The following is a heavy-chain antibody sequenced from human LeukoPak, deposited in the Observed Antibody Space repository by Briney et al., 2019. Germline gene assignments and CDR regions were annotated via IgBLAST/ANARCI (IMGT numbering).Heavy chain of an antibody. CDR1: GFTFSSYA. CDR3: ARGYGLSCASTTCAGAFDI. V-gene: IGHV3-7*01. D-gene: IGHD2/OR15-2a*01. Sequence: TGGSLRLSCAASGFTFSSYAMSWVRQAPGRGLEGVAYIKQDGGEKLYVDSVKGRFTVSRDNTRNSLYLELNSLRDEDTAVYYCARGYGLSCASTTCAGAFDIWGQGTMVTVSS. J-gene: IGHJ3*02. CDR2: IKQDGGEK.